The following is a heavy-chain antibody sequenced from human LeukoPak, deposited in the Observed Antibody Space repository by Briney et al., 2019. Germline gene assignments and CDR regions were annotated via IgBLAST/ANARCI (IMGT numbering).Heavy chain of an antibody. J-gene: IGHJ5*02. CDR2: INPNSGGT. CDR1: EYTFTSYY. CDR3: ARGPEHGSYNWFDP. D-gene: IGHD1-14*01. Sequence: ASVKVSCKASEYTFTSYYMHWVRQAPGQGLEWVGWINPNSGGTNYAQKFQGRVTMTRDTSISTAYMELSRLRSDDTAVYYCARGPEHGSYNWFDPWGQGTLVTVSS. V-gene: IGHV1-2*02.